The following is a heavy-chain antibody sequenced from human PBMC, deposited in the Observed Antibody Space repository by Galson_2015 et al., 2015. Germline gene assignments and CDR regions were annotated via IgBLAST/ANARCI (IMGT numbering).Heavy chain of an antibody. V-gene: IGHV3-49*03. Sequence: SLRLSCAASGFTFGDYAVSWFRQAPGKGLEWVGFIRSKAYGGTTEYAASVKGRFIISRDDSNSIAYLQMNSLKTEDTAVYYCTRGPGRVVVIYWYFDLWGRGTLVTVSS. D-gene: IGHD3-22*01. CDR3: TRGPGRVVVIYWYFDL. CDR2: IRSKAYGGTT. J-gene: IGHJ2*01. CDR1: GFTFGDYA.